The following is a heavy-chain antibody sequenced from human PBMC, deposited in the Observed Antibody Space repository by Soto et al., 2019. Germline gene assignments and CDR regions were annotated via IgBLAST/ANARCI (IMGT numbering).Heavy chain of an antibody. V-gene: IGHV1-69*01. CDR1: GGSFHNYA. CDR3: AVAMVREILIFESSGMHV. CDR2: IIPNFDTP. D-gene: IGHD3-10*01. J-gene: IGHJ6*02. Sequence: QVHLVQSGAEVKKPGSSVKVSCKTSGGSFHNYAVSWVRQAPGQGLEWMGGIIPNFDTPNYAQKFQDSVTIIADESTSTVYMELRSLRSNDTAVYYCAVAMVREILIFESSGMHVWGQGTTVIVSS.